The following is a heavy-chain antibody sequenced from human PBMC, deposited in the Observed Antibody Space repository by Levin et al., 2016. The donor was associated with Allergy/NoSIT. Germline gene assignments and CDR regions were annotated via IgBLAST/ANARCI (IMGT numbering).Heavy chain of an antibody. CDR3: ARQRQQRTIFGVVHDYFYYGMDV. CDR2: IYYSGST. Sequence: SETLSLTCTVSGDSIISGGYYWSWIRQHPGKGLEWIGYIYYSGSTYYNPSLKSRVTISLDTSKNQFSLKLSSVTAADTAVYYCARQRQQRTIFGVVHDYFYYGMDVWGQGTTVTVSS. CDR1: GDSIISGGYY. V-gene: IGHV4-31*03. J-gene: IGHJ6*02. D-gene: IGHD3-3*01.